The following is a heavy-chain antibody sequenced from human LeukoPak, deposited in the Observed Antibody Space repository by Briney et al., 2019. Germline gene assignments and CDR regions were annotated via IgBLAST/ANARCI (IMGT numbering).Heavy chain of an antibody. CDR3: ARHPQYCSSTTCYLYYYYYMDV. CDR1: GFTFSRYS. V-gene: IGHV3-48*01. CDR2: ISSSSSTI. Sequence: GGSLRLSCAASGFTFSRYSMNWVRQAPGKGLEWVSYISSSSSTIYYADSVKGRFTISRGNAKNSLYLQMNSLRAEDTAVYYCARHPQYCSSTTCYLYYYYYMDVWGKGTTVTVSS. J-gene: IGHJ6*03. D-gene: IGHD2-2*01.